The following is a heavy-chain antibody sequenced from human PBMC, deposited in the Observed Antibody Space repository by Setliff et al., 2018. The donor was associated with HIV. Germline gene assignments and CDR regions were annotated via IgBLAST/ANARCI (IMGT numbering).Heavy chain of an antibody. Sequence: TSETLSLTCAVYGGSFSGSYWNWIRQPPGKGLEWIGEINHSGSTNYNPSLKSRVTISVDTSKNQFSLRLSSVIAADTAVYYCARCGDSNGGGWFDPWGQGTLVTVSS. V-gene: IGHV4-34*01. CDR2: INHSGST. CDR3: ARCGDSNGGGWFDP. D-gene: IGHD3-10*01. J-gene: IGHJ5*02. CDR1: GGSFSGSY.